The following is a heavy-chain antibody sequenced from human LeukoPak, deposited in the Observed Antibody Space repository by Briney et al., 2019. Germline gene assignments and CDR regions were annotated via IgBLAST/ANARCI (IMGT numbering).Heavy chain of an antibody. CDR1: GFTFSHYS. D-gene: IGHD3-22*01. V-gene: IGHV3-21*01. Sequence: GGSLRLSCAASGFTFSHYSMNWVRQAPGKGLEWVSFISSSSSYIYYAESMKGRFTISRDNAKNSLYLQMNSLRAEDTAVYYCARGNDYYDSSGYYYWGQGTLVTVSS. CDR2: ISSSSSYI. CDR3: ARGNDYYDSSGYYY. J-gene: IGHJ4*02.